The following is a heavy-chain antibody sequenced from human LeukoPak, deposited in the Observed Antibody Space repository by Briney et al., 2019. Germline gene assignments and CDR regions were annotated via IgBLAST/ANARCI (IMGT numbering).Heavy chain of an antibody. CDR2: ISGSGSST. CDR3: TRVGYIDEGIDY. J-gene: IGHJ4*02. CDR1: GFTVTHYA. Sequence: GGSLRLSCSASGFTVTHYAMHWVRQAPGKGLEWVSVISGSGSSTFFADSVKGRFTISRDNAKNSLYLQMNSLRAEDTAIYYCTRVGYIDEGIDYWGQGTLVTVSS. D-gene: IGHD5-24*01. V-gene: IGHV3-23*01.